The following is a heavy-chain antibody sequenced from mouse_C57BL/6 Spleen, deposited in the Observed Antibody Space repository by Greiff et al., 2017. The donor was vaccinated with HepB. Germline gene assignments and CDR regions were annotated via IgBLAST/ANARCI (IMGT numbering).Heavy chain of an antibody. J-gene: IGHJ2*01. Sequence: EVKLMESGGGLVQPGGSMKLSCVASGFTFSNYWMNWVRQSPEKGLEWVAQIRLKSDNYATHYAESVKGRFTISRDDSKSSVYLQMNNLRAEDTGIYYCTAYYSNYLFDYWGQGTTLTVSS. V-gene: IGHV6-3*01. CDR3: TAYYSNYLFDY. D-gene: IGHD2-5*01. CDR1: GFTFSNYW. CDR2: IRLKSDNYAT.